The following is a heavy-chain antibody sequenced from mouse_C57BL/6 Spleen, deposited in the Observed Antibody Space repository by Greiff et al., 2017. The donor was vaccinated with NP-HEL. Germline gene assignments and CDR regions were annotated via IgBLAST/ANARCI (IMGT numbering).Heavy chain of an antibody. V-gene: IGHV3-6*01. J-gene: IGHJ2*01. D-gene: IGHD2-4*01. CDR2: ISYDGSN. CDR3: AREYYDYDGGDYFDY. CDR1: GYSITSGYY. Sequence: ESGPGLVKPSQSLSLTCSVTGYSITSGYYWNWIRQFPGNKLEWMGYISYDGSNNYNPSLKNRISITRDTSKNQFFLKLNSVTTEDTATYYCAREYYDYDGGDYFDYWGQGTTLTVSS.